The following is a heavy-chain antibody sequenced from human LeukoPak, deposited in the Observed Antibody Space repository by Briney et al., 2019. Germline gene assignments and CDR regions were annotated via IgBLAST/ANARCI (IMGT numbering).Heavy chain of an antibody. D-gene: IGHD1-26*01. V-gene: IGHV3-21*01. J-gene: IGHJ3*02. CDR3: ARDRVGATTGAFDI. Sequence: GGSLRLSCAASGFTFSSYSMNWVRQAPGKGLEWVSSISSSSSYIYYADSVKGRFTISRDNARNSLYLQMNRLRAEDTAVYYCARDRVGATTGAFDIWGQGTMVTVSS. CDR2: ISSSSSYI. CDR1: GFTFSSYS.